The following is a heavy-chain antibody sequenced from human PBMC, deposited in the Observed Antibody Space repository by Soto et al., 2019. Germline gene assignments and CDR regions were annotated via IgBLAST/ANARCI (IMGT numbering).Heavy chain of an antibody. Sequence: EGQLVESGGGLVQPGGSLRLSCAASGITFISYWMHRVRQVPGKGLVWVAHINSDGSTTTYADSVKGRFTISRDNAKSTLDLQMNSLRAEDTAVYYCARGSVGANFDYWGQGTLVTVSS. CDR2: INSDGSTT. V-gene: IGHV3-74*03. CDR1: GITFISYW. D-gene: IGHD1-26*01. J-gene: IGHJ4*02. CDR3: ARGSVGANFDY.